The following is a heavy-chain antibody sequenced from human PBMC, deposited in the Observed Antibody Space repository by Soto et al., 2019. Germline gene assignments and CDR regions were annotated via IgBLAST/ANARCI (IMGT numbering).Heavy chain of an antibody. J-gene: IGHJ3*02. V-gene: IGHV1-18*01. CDR1: GYTFTSYG. CDR2: ISAYNGNT. D-gene: IGHD6-19*01. CDR3: ARDKSLAVAVTRAFDI. Sequence: QVQLVQSGAEVKKPGASVKVSCKASGYTFTSYGISWGRQAPGQGLEWMGWISAYNGNTNYAQKLQGRVTMTTDTSTSTAYMELRSLRSDDTAVYYCARDKSLAVAVTRAFDIWGQGTMVTVSS.